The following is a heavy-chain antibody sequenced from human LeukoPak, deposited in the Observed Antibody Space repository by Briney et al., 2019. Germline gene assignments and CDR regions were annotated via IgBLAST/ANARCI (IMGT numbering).Heavy chain of an antibody. CDR1: GFTLRSYS. Sequence: PGGSLRLSCAASGFTLRSYSMNWVRQAPGKGLEWVSSISVGSTYIFYADSVKGRFTMSRDNAKNSLFLQMNSLRAEDTAVYYCARDRMVRGIDAFDVWGHGTLVTVSS. V-gene: IGHV3-21*06. J-gene: IGHJ3*01. CDR2: ISVGSTYI. D-gene: IGHD3-10*01. CDR3: ARDRMVRGIDAFDV.